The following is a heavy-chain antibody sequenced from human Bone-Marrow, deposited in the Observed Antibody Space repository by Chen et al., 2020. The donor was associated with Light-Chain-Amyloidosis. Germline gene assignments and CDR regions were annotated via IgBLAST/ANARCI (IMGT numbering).Heavy chain of an antibody. CDR3: ARHLGHYGERGWFDP. J-gene: IGHJ5*02. D-gene: IGHD4-17*01. CDR1: GYRFPSYW. CDR2: IYPGDSDT. V-gene: IGHV5-51*01. Sequence: EVQLVQSGAEVKKPGESLKISCKGAGYRFPSYWIGWVRQMPGKGLEWMGIIYPGDSDTRYSPSFQGQVTISADKSISTAYLQWSSLKASDTAMYYCARHLGHYGERGWFDPWGQGTLVTVSS.